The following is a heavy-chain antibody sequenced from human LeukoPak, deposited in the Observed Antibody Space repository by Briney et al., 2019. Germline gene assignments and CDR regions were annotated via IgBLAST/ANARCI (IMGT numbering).Heavy chain of an antibody. J-gene: IGHJ3*02. V-gene: IGHV3-74*01. CDR1: GFTFSSYW. Sequence: GGSLRLSCAASGFTFSSYWMHWVRQAPGKGLVWVSRINTDGSSTSYADSVKGRFTISRDNSKNTLYLQMNSLRAEDTAVYYCAKGHYGGNGLAFDIWGQGTMVTVSS. D-gene: IGHD4-23*01. CDR2: INTDGSST. CDR3: AKGHYGGNGLAFDI.